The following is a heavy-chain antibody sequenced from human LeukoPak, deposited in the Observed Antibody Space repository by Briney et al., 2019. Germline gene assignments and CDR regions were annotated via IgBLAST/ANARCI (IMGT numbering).Heavy chain of an antibody. CDR1: GFTFSSYA. CDR2: ISGSGGST. D-gene: IGHD6-19*01. Sequence: GGSLRLSCAASGFTFSSYAMSWVRQAPGKGLEWVSAISGSGGSTYYADSVKGRFTISRDNSKNTLYLQMNSLRAEDTAVYYCAKDQGSGWYLRIAFDIWGQGTMVTVSS. CDR3: AKDQGSGWYLRIAFDI. V-gene: IGHV3-23*01. J-gene: IGHJ3*02.